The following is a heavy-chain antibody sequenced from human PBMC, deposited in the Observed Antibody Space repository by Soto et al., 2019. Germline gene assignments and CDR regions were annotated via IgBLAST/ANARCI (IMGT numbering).Heavy chain of an antibody. D-gene: IGHD1-7*01. CDR1: GYSFSNYL. CDR3: ARPQGGTDWLDP. CDR2: IDPSDSYT. J-gene: IGHJ5*02. Sequence: XDSLKVSCKSSGYSFSNYLIILVLQMPGKGLEWMGRIDPSDSYTNYNPSFQGHVTISADKSINTAYLQWSSLKASDTAMYYCARPQGGTDWLDPWAQGTLVTVSS. V-gene: IGHV5-10-1*01.